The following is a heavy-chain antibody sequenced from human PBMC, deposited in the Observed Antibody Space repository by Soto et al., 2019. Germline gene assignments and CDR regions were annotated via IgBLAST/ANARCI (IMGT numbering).Heavy chain of an antibody. J-gene: IGHJ4*02. CDR1: GGVLSESY. CDR2: IYYSGST. V-gene: IGHV4-39*01. CDR3: ARRTTGMTGRFDY. Sequence: SETLSLTCAVYGGVLSESYWTWNSQPPGKGLEWIGTIYYSGSTYYNPSLKSRVTISVDTSKNQFSLKLNSVTAADTAVYYCARRTTGMTGRFDYWGQGTLVTVSS. D-gene: IGHD1-1*01.